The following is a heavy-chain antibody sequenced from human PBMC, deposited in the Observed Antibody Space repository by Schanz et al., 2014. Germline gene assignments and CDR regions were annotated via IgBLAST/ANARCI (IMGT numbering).Heavy chain of an antibody. Sequence: LVESGGGVVQPGRSLRLSCAASGFTFSSYGMHWVRQVPGKGLEWVAVVCYDGSKKYYADSVKGRFTTSRDNSKNTVYLQMGSLRTEDSAVYYCVRDFGGVAFDIWGQGTLVTVSS. CDR3: VRDFGGVAFDI. V-gene: IGHV3-33*01. J-gene: IGHJ3*02. CDR2: VCYDGSKK. D-gene: IGHD3-16*01. CDR1: GFTFSSYG.